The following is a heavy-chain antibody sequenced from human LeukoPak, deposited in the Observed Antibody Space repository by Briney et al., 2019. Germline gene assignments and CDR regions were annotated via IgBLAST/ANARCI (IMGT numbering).Heavy chain of an antibody. CDR1: GGSISSYY. D-gene: IGHD3-3*01. Sequence: SETLSLTCTVSGGSISSYYWSWIRQPPGKGLEWIGEINHSGSTNYNPSLKSRVTISVDTSKNQFSLKLSSVTAADTVVYYCARVGDNFWSGYSNWFDPWGQGTLVTVSS. CDR2: INHSGST. CDR3: ARVGDNFWSGYSNWFDP. V-gene: IGHV4-34*01. J-gene: IGHJ5*02.